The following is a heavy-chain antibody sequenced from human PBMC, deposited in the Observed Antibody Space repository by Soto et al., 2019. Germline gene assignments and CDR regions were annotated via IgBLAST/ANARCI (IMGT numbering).Heavy chain of an antibody. CDR1: GGTFYTYT. J-gene: IGHJ4*02. CDR2: ITPVYPTT. D-gene: IGHD5-18*01. V-gene: IGHV1-69*13. CDR3: ARIPRYSFPTSDDLDS. Sequence: SVKVSCKASGGTFYTYTFSWVRQAPGQGLEWMGSITPVYPTTNYAEKFQGRLTVTADGSTNTAYMELNSLTSEDTAVYYCARIPRYSFPTSDDLDSWGQGTLVTVSS.